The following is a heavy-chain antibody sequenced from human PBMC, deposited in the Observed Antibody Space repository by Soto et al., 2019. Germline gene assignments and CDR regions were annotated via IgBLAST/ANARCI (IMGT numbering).Heavy chain of an antibody. Sequence: QVQLQQWGAGLLKPSETLSLTCAVYGGSFSGYYWTWIRQPPGTGLEWIGEINHSGSTNYNPSLKSRVTISVDTSKNQFSLKLTSVTAADTAVYYCARDKITGHFDYWGQGTLVTFSS. D-gene: IGHD2-8*02. CDR2: INHSGST. CDR1: GGSFSGYY. V-gene: IGHV4-34*01. CDR3: ARDKITGHFDY. J-gene: IGHJ4*02.